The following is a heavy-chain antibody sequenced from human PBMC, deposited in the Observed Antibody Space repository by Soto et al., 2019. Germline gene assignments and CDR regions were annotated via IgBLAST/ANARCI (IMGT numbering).Heavy chain of an antibody. J-gene: IGHJ4*02. Sequence: QLQLQESGPGLVKPSETLSLTCGVSGGSISSSRPYWGWIRQPPGKGLQWFGNIYYTGITYFNPSLKSRVTISVDTSKKQFFLKLTSVTAADTAVYYCATGYGSSWYDYWGQGTLVTVAS. V-gene: IGHV4-39*01. D-gene: IGHD6-13*01. CDR2: IYYTGIT. CDR3: ATGYGSSWYDY. CDR1: GGSISSSRPY.